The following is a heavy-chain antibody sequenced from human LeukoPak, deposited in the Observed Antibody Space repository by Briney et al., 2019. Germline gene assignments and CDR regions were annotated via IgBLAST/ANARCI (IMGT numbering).Heavy chain of an antibody. Sequence: PGGSLRLSCVASGFTFSNSAMNWVRQAPGKGLEWVSSINNVASHMYYADSVKGRFTISRDNAKNSVSLEMNSLRAEDTAVYHCAREADDGVYYFDYWGQGTLVTVSS. CDR1: GFTFSNSA. CDR2: INNVASHM. J-gene: IGHJ4*02. V-gene: IGHV3-21*01. CDR3: AREADDGVYYFDY. D-gene: IGHD5-24*01.